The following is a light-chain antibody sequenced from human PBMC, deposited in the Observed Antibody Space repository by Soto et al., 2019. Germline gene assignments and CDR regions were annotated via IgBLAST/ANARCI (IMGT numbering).Light chain of an antibody. J-gene: IGKJ1*01. Sequence: DIQMTQSPSSLSASVGDRVTITCRASQSIRNYLNWFQQKPGKAPKVLIYAASTLQSGVPSRFSGSGYETAFTLAISSLQAEDSATSYCQQTYYSLWTFGQGTKVEIK. CDR1: QSIRNY. V-gene: IGKV1-39*01. CDR3: QQTYYSLWT. CDR2: AAS.